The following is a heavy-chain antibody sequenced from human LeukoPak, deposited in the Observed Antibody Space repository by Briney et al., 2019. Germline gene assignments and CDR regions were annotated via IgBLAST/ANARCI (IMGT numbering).Heavy chain of an antibody. CDR3: VRNYGLRPMVTTFNF. V-gene: IGHV3-23*01. D-gene: IGHD5-18*01. J-gene: IGHJ4*02. Sequence: GGSLRLSCAASGFTFSSYAMSWVRQAPGKGLEWVSAISGSGGSTYYADSVKGRFTISRDNSKNTLYLQMKSLRAEDTAVYYCVRNYGLRPMVTTFNFWGQGILVTVSS. CDR2: ISGSGGST. CDR1: GFTFSSYA.